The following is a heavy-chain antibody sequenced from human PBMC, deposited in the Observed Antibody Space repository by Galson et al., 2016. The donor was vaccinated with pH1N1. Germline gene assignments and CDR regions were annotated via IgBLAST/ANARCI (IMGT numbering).Heavy chain of an antibody. CDR1: GYTLSSLY. J-gene: IGHJ4*02. CDR3: ATIAY. Sequence: SVKVSCKASGYTLSSLYIHWVRQAPGHGLEWMGAISPSGVDANYAQKFQGRVTMTRDKTTSTVDMELNSLSSNDPALCYCATIAYWGQGTLVTVSS. CDR2: ISPSGVDA. V-gene: IGHV1-46*01.